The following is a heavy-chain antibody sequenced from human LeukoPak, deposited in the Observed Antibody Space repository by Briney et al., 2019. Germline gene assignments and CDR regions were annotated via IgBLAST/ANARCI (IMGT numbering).Heavy chain of an antibody. V-gene: IGHV1-2*02. D-gene: IGHD3-9*01. CDR3: ARVSRYYDILTGYLLGGYFDY. CDR2: INPNSGGT. Sequence: ASVKVSCKASGYXFTGYYIHWVRQAPGQGLEWMGWINPNSGGTNYAQKFQGRVTMTRNTSISTAYMELSRLRSDDTAVYYCARVSRYYDILTGYLLGGYFDYWGQGTLVTVSS. J-gene: IGHJ4*02. CDR1: GYXFTGYY.